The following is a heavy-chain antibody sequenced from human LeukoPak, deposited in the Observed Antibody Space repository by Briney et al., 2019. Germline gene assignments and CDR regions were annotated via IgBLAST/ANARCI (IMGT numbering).Heavy chain of an antibody. J-gene: IGHJ4*02. CDR3: ARGFYGSSAPDY. CDR2: INSDGSST. Sequence: SGGSLRLSCAASGFTFSAYWMHWVRHAPGKGLVWVSRINSDGSSTSYADSVKGRFTISRDEAKRTVFLQMNSLRVEDTAVYYCARGFYGSSAPDYWGQGTLVTVSS. V-gene: IGHV3-74*01. D-gene: IGHD6-6*01. CDR1: GFTFSAYW.